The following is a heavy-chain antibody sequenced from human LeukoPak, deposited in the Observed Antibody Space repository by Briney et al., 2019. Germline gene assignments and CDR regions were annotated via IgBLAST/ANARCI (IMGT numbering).Heavy chain of an antibody. CDR2: ISGSGGST. J-gene: IGHJ6*02. Sequence: GVSLRLSCAASGFTFSSYAMSWVRQAPGKGLEWVSAISGSGGSTYYADSVKGRFTISRDNSKNTLYLQMNSLRAEDTAVYYCAKANLGYCSGGSCYSGPSGMDVWGQGTTVTVSS. D-gene: IGHD2-15*01. CDR3: AKANLGYCSGGSCYSGPSGMDV. V-gene: IGHV3-23*01. CDR1: GFTFSSYA.